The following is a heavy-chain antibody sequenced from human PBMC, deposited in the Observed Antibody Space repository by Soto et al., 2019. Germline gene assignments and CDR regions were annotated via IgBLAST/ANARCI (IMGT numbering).Heavy chain of an antibody. CDR2: IYYSGST. J-gene: IGHJ4*02. CDR1: GGSISSGDYY. V-gene: IGHV4-30-4*01. CDR3: ARGRDYGDYVDY. Sequence: QVQLQESGPGLAKPTQTLSLTCTVSGGSISSGDYYWSWIRQPPGKGLEWIGYIYYSGSTYYNPSLKSRVTISVDTSKNQFSLKLSSVTAADTAVYYCARGRDYGDYVDYWGQGTLVTVSS. D-gene: IGHD4-17*01.